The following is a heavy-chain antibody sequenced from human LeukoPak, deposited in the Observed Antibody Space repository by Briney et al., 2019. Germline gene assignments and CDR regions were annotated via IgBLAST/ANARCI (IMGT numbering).Heavy chain of an antibody. CDR3: AKDDGRSSSWDFDY. V-gene: IGHV3-23*01. CDR2: VSGSGAST. CDR1: GFTFSTYA. D-gene: IGHD6-13*01. Sequence: GGSLRLSCAASGFTFSTYAMFWVRQAPGKGLEWVSTVSGSGASTYYADSVKGRFTISRDNSKHTLYLQMNSLRAEDTAVYYCAKDDGRSSSWDFDYWGQGTLVTVSS. J-gene: IGHJ4*02.